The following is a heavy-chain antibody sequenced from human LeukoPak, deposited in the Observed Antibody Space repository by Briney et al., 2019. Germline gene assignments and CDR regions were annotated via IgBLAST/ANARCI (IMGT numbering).Heavy chain of an antibody. CDR1: GFTFSSYG. D-gene: IGHD3-10*01. CDR3: AKSPYYGSGSYYTDYYYYMDV. J-gene: IGHJ6*03. V-gene: IGHV3-33*06. CDR2: IWYDGSNK. Sequence: GGSLRLSCAASGFTFSSYGMHWVRQAPGKGLEWVAAIWYDGSNKYYADSVKGRFTISRDNSKNTLYLQMNSLRAEDTAVYYCAKSPYYGSGSYYTDYYYYMDVWGKGTTVTVSS.